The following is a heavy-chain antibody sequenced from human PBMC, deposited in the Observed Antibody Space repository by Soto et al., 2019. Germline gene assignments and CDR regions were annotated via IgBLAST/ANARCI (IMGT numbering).Heavy chain of an antibody. V-gene: IGHV3-48*01. CDR1: GFTFSSYS. J-gene: IGHJ4*02. CDR3: ARSYSSGPVDYFDY. CDR2: ISSSSSTI. Sequence: PGGSLRLSCAASGFTFSSYSMNWVRQAPGKGLEWVSYISSSSSTIYYADSVKGRFTISRDNAKNSLYLQMNSLRAEDTAVYYCARSYSSGPVDYFDYWGQGTLVTVSS. D-gene: IGHD6-19*01.